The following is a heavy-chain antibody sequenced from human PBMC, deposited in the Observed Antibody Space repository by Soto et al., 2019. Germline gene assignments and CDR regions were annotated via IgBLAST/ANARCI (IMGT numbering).Heavy chain of an antibody. CDR1: GFTFSSYG. CDR2: ISYDGSNK. V-gene: IGHV3-30*18. Sequence: GGSLRLSCAASGFTFSSYGMHWVRQAPGKGLEWVAVISYDGSNKYYADSVKGRFTISRDNSKNTLYLQMNSLRAEDTAVYYCVKWEAAARDDYWGQGTLVTVSS. D-gene: IGHD2-2*01. J-gene: IGHJ4*02. CDR3: VKWEAAARDDY.